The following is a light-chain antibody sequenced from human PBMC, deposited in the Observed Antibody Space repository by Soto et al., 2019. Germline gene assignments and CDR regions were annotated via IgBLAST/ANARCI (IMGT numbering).Light chain of an antibody. Sequence: EIVLTQSPGTLSLSPGERATLSCRASQSVSSNYLAWYQQKPGQAPRLLIDGASSRATXXPDRFSGSGSGTDFTLTXXXXXPEDFAVYYCQHYGRSAYTFGQGTTLEIK. CDR2: GAS. CDR3: QHYGRSAYT. J-gene: IGKJ2*01. CDR1: QSVSSNY. V-gene: IGKV3-20*01.